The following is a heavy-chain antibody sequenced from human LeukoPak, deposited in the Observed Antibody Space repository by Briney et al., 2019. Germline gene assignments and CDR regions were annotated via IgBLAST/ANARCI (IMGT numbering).Heavy chain of an antibody. V-gene: IGHV1-18*01. CDR2: ISAYNGNT. CDR1: GYTFTSYG. D-gene: IGHD2-15*01. J-gene: IGHJ4*02. Sequence: ASVKVSCKAFGYTFTSYGISWVRQAPGQGLEWMGWISAYNGNTNYAQKLQGRVTMTTDTSTSTAYMELRSLRSDDAAVYYCARGFVPYCSGGSCLYYFDYWGQGTLVTVSS. CDR3: ARGFVPYCSGGSCLYYFDY.